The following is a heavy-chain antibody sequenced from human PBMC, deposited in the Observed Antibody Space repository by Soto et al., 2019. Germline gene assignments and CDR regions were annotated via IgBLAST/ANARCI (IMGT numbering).Heavy chain of an antibody. D-gene: IGHD2-15*01. CDR3: ARDLWDIVVVVAATGHGMDV. Sequence: GESLRLSCAASGFTFSSYAMHWVRQAAGKGLEWVAVISYDGSNKYYADSVKGRFTISRDNSKNTLYLQMNSLRAEDTAVYYCARDLWDIVVVVAATGHGMDVWGQGTTVTVSS. CDR1: GFTFSSYA. V-gene: IGHV3-30-3*01. CDR2: ISYDGSNK. J-gene: IGHJ6*02.